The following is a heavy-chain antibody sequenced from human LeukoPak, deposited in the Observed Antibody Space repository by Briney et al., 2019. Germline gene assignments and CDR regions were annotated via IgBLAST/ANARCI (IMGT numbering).Heavy chain of an antibody. CDR3: ARAEYNYDSIGYRNWYFDL. V-gene: IGHV4-4*07. CDR2: IYTSGST. D-gene: IGHD3-22*01. CDR1: GGSISRYY. J-gene: IGHJ2*01. Sequence: SETLSLACTVSGGSISRYYWSWIRQPAGKGLEWIGRIYTSGSTNYNPSLKSRVTMSVDTSKNQFSLKLSSVTAADTAVYYCARAEYNYDSIGYRNWYFDLWGRGTLVTVSS.